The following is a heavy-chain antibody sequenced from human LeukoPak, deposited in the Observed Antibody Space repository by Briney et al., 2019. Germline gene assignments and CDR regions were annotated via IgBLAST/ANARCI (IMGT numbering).Heavy chain of an antibody. CDR1: GYTFTSYG. CDR3: ARDLLLYNWNRKGTPFYY. Sequence: ASVKVSCKASGYTFTSYGISWVRQAPGQGLEWMGWISAYNGNTNYAQKLQGRVTMTTDTSTSTAYMELRSLRSDDTAVYYCARDLLLYNWNRKGTPFYYWGQGTLVTVSS. J-gene: IGHJ4*02. V-gene: IGHV1-18*01. D-gene: IGHD1-20*01. CDR2: ISAYNGNT.